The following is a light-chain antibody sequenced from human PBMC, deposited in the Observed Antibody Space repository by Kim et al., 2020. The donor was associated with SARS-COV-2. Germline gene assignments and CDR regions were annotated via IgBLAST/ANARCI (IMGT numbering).Light chain of an antibody. CDR1: TGAVTSGYY. CDR2: TTS. V-gene: IGLV7-43*01. CDR3: LVQSGGAWV. Sequence: PGATVTPTCASSTGAVTSGYYPNWFQQKPGHAPRALIYTTSNKPSWTPARFSGSPLGGKAALTLSGVQPEDEAEYYCLVQSGGAWVFGGGTQLTVL. J-gene: IGLJ3*02.